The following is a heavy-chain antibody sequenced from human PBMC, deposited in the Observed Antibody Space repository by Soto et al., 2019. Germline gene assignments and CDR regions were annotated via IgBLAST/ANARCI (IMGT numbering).Heavy chain of an antibody. D-gene: IGHD5-18*01. Sequence: SVKVSCKASVYTFTRYGISLVRQAPGQGLEWMGWISAYNGNTNYAQKLQGRVTMTTDTSKSTAYMELRSLRSDDTAVYYCAATGYGTQRWGQGTLVTVSS. V-gene: IGHV1-18*01. CDR3: AATGYGTQR. CDR2: ISAYNGNT. CDR1: VYTFTRYG. J-gene: IGHJ1*01.